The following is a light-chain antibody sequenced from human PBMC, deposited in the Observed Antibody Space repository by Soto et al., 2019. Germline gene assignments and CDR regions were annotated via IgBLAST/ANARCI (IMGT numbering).Light chain of an antibody. CDR2: EVS. CDR3: CSYAGTSTHTV. J-gene: IGLJ7*01. V-gene: IGLV2-23*02. Sequence: QSALTQPASVSGSPGQSITISCTGTSSDFGSYNLVSWYQQHPGKAPKLMISEVSKRPSGISDRFSGSKSGSTASLTISGLQAEDDADYYRCSYAGTSTHTVFGGGTPLTVL. CDR1: SSDFGSYNL.